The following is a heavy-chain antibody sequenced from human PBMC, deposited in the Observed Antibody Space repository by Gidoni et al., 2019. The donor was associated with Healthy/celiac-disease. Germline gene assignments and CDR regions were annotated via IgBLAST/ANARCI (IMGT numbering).Heavy chain of an antibody. D-gene: IGHD2-2*02. CDR2: INHSGST. J-gene: IGHJ6*02. Sequence: QLQLQQWGAGLLKPSETLSLTCAVYGGSFSGYYCSWIRQPPGKGLEWIGEINHSGSTNYNPSLKSRVTISVDTSKNQFSLKLSSVTAADTAVYYCARGRGYCSSTSCYTWLVENYYYGMDVWGQGTTVTVSS. CDR1: GGSFSGYY. CDR3: ARGRGYCSSTSCYTWLVENYYYGMDV. V-gene: IGHV4-34*01.